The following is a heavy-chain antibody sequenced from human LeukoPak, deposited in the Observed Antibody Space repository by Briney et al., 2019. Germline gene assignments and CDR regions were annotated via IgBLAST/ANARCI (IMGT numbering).Heavy chain of an antibody. CDR3: ARGCGSTSCYAADY. J-gene: IGHJ4*02. D-gene: IGHD2-2*01. CDR1: RGSISSYY. CDR2: IHYNGGT. V-gene: IGHV4-59*01. Sequence: PSETLSLTCTVSRGSISSYYWSWLRQPPGKGLEWIGYIHYNGGTNYNPSLKSRVTISVDTSKNQFSLKLSSVTAADTAVYYCARGCGSTSCYAADYWGQGTLVTVSS.